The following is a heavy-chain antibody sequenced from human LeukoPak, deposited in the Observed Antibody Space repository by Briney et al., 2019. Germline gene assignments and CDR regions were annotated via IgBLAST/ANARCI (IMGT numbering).Heavy chain of an antibody. CDR2: IYHSGST. CDR3: AREVVVRDNWFDP. D-gene: IGHD3-22*01. J-gene: IGHJ5*02. V-gene: IGHV4-4*02. Sequence: SETLSLTCAVSGGSISSSNWWSWVRQPPGKGLEWIGEIYHSGSTNYNPSLKSRVTISVDKSKNQFSLKLSSVTAADTAVYYCAREVVVRDNWFDPWGQGTLVTVSS. CDR1: GGSISSSNW.